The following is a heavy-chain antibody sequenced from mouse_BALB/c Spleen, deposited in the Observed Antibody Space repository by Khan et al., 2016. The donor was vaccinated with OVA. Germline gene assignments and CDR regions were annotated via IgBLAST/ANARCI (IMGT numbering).Heavy chain of an antibody. V-gene: IGHV14-3*02. Sequence: VQLQQSGAELVKPGASVKLSCTASGFNIKDTYMHWVKQRPEQGLEWIGRIDPANGNKKHDPKFQGKATIIADTSSNTAYLQLSSLTSEDTAVYYCARRTYYDYDGGFAYWGQGTLVTVSA. CDR2: IDPANGNK. CDR3: ARRTYYDYDGGFAY. D-gene: IGHD2-4*01. CDR1: GFNIKDTY. J-gene: IGHJ3*01.